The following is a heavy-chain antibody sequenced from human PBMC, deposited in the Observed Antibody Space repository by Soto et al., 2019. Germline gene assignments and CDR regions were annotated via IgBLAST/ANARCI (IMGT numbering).Heavy chain of an antibody. D-gene: IGHD2-2*02. CDR3: ASCSSTSCYTGFDY. V-gene: IGHV4-61*08. J-gene: IGHJ4*02. CDR1: GDSVSSGGNY. CDR2: IHDSGSV. Sequence: PSEPLSLTCTVSGDSVSSGGNYWSWIRQPPGEGLEWIAYIHDSGSVNYNPSLKSRVTISVDTSKNQVSLRLNSVTAADTAFYYCASCSSTSCYTGFDYWGQGTLVTVSS.